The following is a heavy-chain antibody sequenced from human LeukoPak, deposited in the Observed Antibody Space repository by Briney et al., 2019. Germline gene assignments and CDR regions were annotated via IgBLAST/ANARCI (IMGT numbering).Heavy chain of an antibody. Sequence: SETLSHTCAVYGGSFSGYYWSWIRQPPGKGLEWIGEINHSGSTNYNPSLKSRVTISVDTSKNQFSLKLSSVTAADTAVYYCARGRPGRKYSSSWYYNWFDPWGQGTLVTVSS. J-gene: IGHJ5*02. CDR3: ARGRPGRKYSSSWYYNWFDP. V-gene: IGHV4-34*01. CDR2: INHSGST. CDR1: GGSFSGYY. D-gene: IGHD6-13*01.